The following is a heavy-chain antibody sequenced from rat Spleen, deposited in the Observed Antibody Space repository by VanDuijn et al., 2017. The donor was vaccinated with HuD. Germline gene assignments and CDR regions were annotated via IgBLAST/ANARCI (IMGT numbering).Heavy chain of an antibody. Sequence: EVLLQESGPGLVRPSQSLSLTCSVTGSSITSNYWAWIRKFPGNKLDWMGYINYSGSTTYNPSLKRRISITRDTSKNQFFLQLKSVTTEDTATYYCARGGFFRYWGQGVMVTVSS. D-gene: IGHD1-6*01. J-gene: IGHJ2*01. CDR2: INYSGST. CDR1: GSSITSNY. V-gene: IGHV3-1*01. CDR3: ARGGFFRY.